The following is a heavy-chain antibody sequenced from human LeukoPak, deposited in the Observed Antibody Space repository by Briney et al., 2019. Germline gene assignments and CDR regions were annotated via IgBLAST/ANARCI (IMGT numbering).Heavy chain of an antibody. CDR3: ARDPRVVAGNYFDY. J-gene: IGHJ4*02. Sequence: PVGSLRLSCAASGFTFSSYSMNWVRQAPGKGLEWVSSISSSSSYIYYADSVKGRFTISRDNAKNSLYLQMNSLRAEDTAVYYCARDPRVVAGNYFDYWGQGTLVTVSS. CDR1: GFTFSSYS. D-gene: IGHD6-19*01. CDR2: ISSSSSYI. V-gene: IGHV3-21*01.